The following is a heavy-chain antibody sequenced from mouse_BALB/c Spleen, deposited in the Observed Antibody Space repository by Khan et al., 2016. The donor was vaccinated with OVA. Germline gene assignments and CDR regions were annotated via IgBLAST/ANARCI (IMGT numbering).Heavy chain of an antibody. CDR3: ATRGYGNDWFAY. CDR1: GFTIKDYY. D-gene: IGHD2-1*01. J-gene: IGHJ3*01. CDR2: IDPENGDT. Sequence: EVQLKQSGAELVRPGALVKLSCKASGFTIKDYYMNWVRQRPEQGLEWIGWIDPENGDTIYDPKFQDKASITADTSSNTAYLQLSSLTSEDTAVYYFATRGYGNDWFAYWGQGTLVTVSA. V-gene: IGHV14-1*02.